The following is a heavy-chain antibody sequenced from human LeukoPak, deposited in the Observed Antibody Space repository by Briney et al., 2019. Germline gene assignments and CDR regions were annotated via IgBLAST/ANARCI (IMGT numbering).Heavy chain of an antibody. J-gene: IGHJ4*02. CDR1: GFTFSSYS. Sequence: GGSLRLSCAASGFTFSSYSMNWVRQAPGKGLEWVSSISSSSSYIYYADPVKGRFSISRDNAKNSLFLQMNSLRAEDTAVYYCARDSNYDFLSGYYNYFQYWGQGILVTVSP. V-gene: IGHV3-21*01. D-gene: IGHD3-3*01. CDR3: ARDSNYDFLSGYYNYFQY. CDR2: ISSSSSYI.